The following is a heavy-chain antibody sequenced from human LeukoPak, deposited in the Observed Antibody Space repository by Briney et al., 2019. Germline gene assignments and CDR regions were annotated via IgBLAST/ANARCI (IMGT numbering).Heavy chain of an antibody. CDR3: AGNIAPDAFDI. D-gene: IGHD5-12*01. Sequence: GGSLRLSCAASGYTFSSYWMSWVRQAPGKGLEWVANIKQDGSEKYYVDSVKGRFTISRDNAKNSLYLQMNSLRAEDTAVYYCAGNIAPDAFDIWGQGTMVTVSS. J-gene: IGHJ3*02. V-gene: IGHV3-7*01. CDR2: IKQDGSEK. CDR1: GYTFSSYW.